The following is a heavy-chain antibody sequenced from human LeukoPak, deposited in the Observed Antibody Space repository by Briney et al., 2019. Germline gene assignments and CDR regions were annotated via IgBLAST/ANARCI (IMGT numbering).Heavy chain of an antibody. D-gene: IGHD5-24*01. CDR2: ISSSGSTI. V-gene: IGHV3-48*03. J-gene: IGHJ4*02. CDR3: ARERDGYNDY. Sequence: AGGSLRLSCAASGFTFSSYEMNWVRQAPGKGQEWVSYISSSGSTIYYADSVKGRFTTSRDNAKNSLYLQMNSLRAEDTAVYYCARERDGYNDYWGQGTLVTVSS. CDR1: GFTFSSYE.